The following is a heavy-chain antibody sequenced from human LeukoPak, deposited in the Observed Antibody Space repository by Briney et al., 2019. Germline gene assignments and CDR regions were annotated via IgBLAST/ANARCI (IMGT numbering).Heavy chain of an antibody. J-gene: IGHJ4*02. CDR1: GFTFSSYA. CDR3: AKDYLGYGDYGWDY. V-gene: IGHV3-23*01. CDR2: ISGSGGST. D-gene: IGHD4-17*01. Sequence: GGSLRLSCAASGFTFSSYAMSWVRQAPGKGLEWISAISGSGGSTYYADSVKGRFTISRDNSKNTLYLQMNSLRAEDTAVYYCAKDYLGYGDYGWDYWGQGTLVTVSS.